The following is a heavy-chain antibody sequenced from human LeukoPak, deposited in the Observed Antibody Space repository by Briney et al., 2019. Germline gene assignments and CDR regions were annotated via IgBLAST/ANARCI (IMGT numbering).Heavy chain of an antibody. J-gene: IGHJ5*02. Sequence: ASVKVSCXASGYTFTSYDINWVRLATGQGLEWMGWMKPNSGNTGYAQKFQGRVTMTRNTSISTAYMELSSLRSEDTAVYYCARGACSGGSCYYWFDPWGQGTLVTVSS. V-gene: IGHV1-8*01. D-gene: IGHD2-15*01. CDR3: ARGACSGGSCYYWFDP. CDR1: GYTFTSYD. CDR2: MKPNSGNT.